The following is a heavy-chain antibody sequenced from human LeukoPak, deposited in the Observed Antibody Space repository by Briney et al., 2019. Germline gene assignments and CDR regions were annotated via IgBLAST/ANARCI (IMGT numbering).Heavy chain of an antibody. D-gene: IGHD4-17*01. V-gene: IGHV4-39*07. CDR1: GSSISSSSYY. CDR3: ARDRYGPWFY. Sequence: SETLSLTCTVSGSSISSSSYYWGWIRQPPGKGLEWIGSIYYSGSTYYNPSLKSRVTISVDTSKNQFSLKLSSVTAADTAVYYCARDRYGPWFYWGQGTLVTVSS. J-gene: IGHJ4*02. CDR2: IYYSGST.